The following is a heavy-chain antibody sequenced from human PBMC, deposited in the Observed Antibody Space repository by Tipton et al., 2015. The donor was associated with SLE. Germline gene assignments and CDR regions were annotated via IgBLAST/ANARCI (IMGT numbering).Heavy chain of an antibody. Sequence: SLRLSCAASGFTVSSNYMCWVRQAPGKGLEWVSVIYGGGSTYYADSVKGRFTISRDNSKNTLYLQMNSLRAEDTAVYYCARDRGSSWFFFDYWGQGTLVTVSS. J-gene: IGHJ4*02. CDR3: ARDRGSSWFFFDY. D-gene: IGHD6-13*01. CDR1: GFTVSSNY. V-gene: IGHV3-66*02. CDR2: IYGGGST.